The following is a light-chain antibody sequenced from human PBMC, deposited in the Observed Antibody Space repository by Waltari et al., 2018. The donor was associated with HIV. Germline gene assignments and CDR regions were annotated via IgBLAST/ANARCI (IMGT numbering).Light chain of an antibody. CDR3: QQYDNLPIT. J-gene: IGKJ5*01. Sequence: DIQMTQSPSSLSASVGDRVTITCQASQDISNYLNWYQQKPGKAPKLLIYDASNLETGVPSSFSGSGSGTDFTFTISSLQPEDIATYYCQQYDNLPITFGQGTRLETK. CDR1: QDISNY. CDR2: DAS. V-gene: IGKV1-33*01.